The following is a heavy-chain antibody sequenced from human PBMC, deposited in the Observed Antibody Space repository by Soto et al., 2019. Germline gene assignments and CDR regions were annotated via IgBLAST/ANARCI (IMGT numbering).Heavy chain of an antibody. D-gene: IGHD3-3*01. CDR2: IVPNVGTV. J-gene: IGHJ4*02. CDR3: ARRDTSGFLRYFDN. V-gene: IGHV1-69*06. Sequence: QMQLVQSGAEVKKPGSSVKVSCKASGGTLSSFINYPINWVRQAPGQGLEWMGGIVPNVGTVNYAQKVQGRVTITADKSTGTAYMELSSLRSEDTALYYCARRDTSGFLRYFDNWGQGPLVTVSS. CDR1: GGTLSSFINYP.